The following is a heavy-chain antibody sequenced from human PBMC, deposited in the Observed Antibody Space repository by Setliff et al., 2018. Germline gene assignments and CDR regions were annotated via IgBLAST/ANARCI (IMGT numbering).Heavy chain of an antibody. V-gene: IGHV1-18*01. CDR3: ARDRRNIVVAVVNAAFDI. D-gene: IGHD2-15*01. Sequence: ASVKVSCKAFGYTFAKYGTSWVRQAPGQGLEWMGWISGYNGYTVYAQKLQGRVTLTTDTSTGTAYMEVRSLRSDDTAQYYCARDRRNIVVAVVNAAFDIWGQGTMVTVSS. CDR2: ISGYNGYT. CDR1: GYTFAKYG. J-gene: IGHJ3*02.